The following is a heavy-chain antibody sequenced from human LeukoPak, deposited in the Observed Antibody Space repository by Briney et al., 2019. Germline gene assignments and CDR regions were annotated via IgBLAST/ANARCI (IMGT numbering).Heavy chain of an antibody. CDR2: VSAYNGQI. D-gene: IGHD2-8*01. V-gene: IGHV1-18*04. CDR1: GYTFGTYA. J-gene: IGHJ4*02. CDR3: ARTNLDCKNGVCYDY. Sequence: GASVKVSCKASGYTFGTYAISWVRQAPGQGLEWMGWVSAYNGQISYAQKFQGRVTMTTDTSTSTAYMELRSLRSDDTAVYYCARTNLDCKNGVCYDYWGQGTLVTVSS.